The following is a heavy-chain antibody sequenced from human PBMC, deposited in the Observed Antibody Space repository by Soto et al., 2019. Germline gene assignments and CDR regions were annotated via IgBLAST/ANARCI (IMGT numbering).Heavy chain of an antibody. CDR3: ARGWGYDSTDYYYAY. V-gene: IGHV1-69*01. J-gene: IGHJ4*02. D-gene: IGHD3-22*01. CDR1: GGSFNRHT. Sequence: QVQRVQSGAEVRKPGSSVRVSCKASGGSFNRHTISWVRQAPGQGLEWMGGIIPIFGTANHAQKFQGRVTIIADESTSTVYMELRRLRSNDTAIYYCARGWGYDSTDYYYAYWGQGTLVIVSS. CDR2: IIPIFGTA.